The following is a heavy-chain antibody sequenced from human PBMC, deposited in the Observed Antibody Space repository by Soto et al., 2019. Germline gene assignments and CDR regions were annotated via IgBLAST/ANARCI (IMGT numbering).Heavy chain of an antibody. Sequence: QVQLVQSGAEVRKPGASVKVSCKASGYTFSSHGIIWVRQAPGQGLEWMGWISGYNGNAKYAQRFQGRVTMTTDTSTSTDYMDLRSLGSDDSAVYYCAREGSYGWYDCWGQGTLVTVSS. D-gene: IGHD2-15*01. CDR1: GYTFSSHG. CDR3: AREGSYGWYDC. V-gene: IGHV1-18*01. CDR2: ISGYNGNA. J-gene: IGHJ5*01.